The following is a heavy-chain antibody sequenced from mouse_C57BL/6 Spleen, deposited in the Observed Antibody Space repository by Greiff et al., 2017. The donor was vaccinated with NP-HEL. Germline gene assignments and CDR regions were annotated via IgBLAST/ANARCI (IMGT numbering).Heavy chain of an antibody. D-gene: IGHD1-1*01. CDR1: GFTFTDYY. J-gene: IGHJ4*01. CDR2: IRNKANGYTT. CDR3: ARYMGYYGSDYAMDY. Sequence: EVKLVESGGGLVQPGGSLSLSCAASGFTFTDYYMSWVRQPPGKALEWLGFIRNKANGYTTEYSASVKGRFTISRDNSQSILYLQMNALRAEDSATYYCARYMGYYGSDYAMDYWGQGTSVTVSS. V-gene: IGHV7-3*01.